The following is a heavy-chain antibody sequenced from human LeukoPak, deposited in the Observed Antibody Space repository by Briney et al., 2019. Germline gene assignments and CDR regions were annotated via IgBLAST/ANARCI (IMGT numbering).Heavy chain of an antibody. J-gene: IGHJ4*02. CDR2: VYYGRSP. D-gene: IGHD6-25*01. CDR3: ARSSGTGTFSY. V-gene: IGHV4-39*02. Sequence: SETLCLTCTVSGDSISRSTYYWAWIRQPPGKGLEWIGSVYYGRSPYFNPSLESRATISVDTSKNHFSLKMSSVTAADTAVYYCARSSGTGTFSYWGQGTLVTVSS. CDR1: GDSISRSTYY.